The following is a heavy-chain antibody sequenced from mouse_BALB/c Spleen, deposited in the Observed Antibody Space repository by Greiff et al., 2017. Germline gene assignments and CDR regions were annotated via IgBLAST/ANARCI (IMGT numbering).Heavy chain of an antibody. Sequence: VKLVESGPELVKPGASVRISCKASGYTFPSYYIHWVKQRPGQGLEWIGWIYPGNVNTKYNEKFKGKATLTADKSSSTAYMQLSSLTSEDSAVYFCARDGYYLFAYWGQGTLVTVSA. J-gene: IGHJ3*01. CDR1: GYTFPSYY. CDR2: IYPGNVNT. CDR3: ARDGYYLFAY. V-gene: IGHV1S56*01. D-gene: IGHD2-3*01.